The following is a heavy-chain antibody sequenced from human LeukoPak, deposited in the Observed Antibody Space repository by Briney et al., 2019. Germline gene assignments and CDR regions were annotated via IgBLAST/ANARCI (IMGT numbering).Heavy chain of an antibody. CDR3: ATDSGGTIYYYGMDV. V-gene: IGHV4-59*01. Sequence: SETLSLTCTVSGGSISSYYWSWIRQPPGKGLEWIGYIYYSGSTNYNPSLKSRVTISVDTSKNQFSLKLSSVTAADTAVYYCATDSGGTIYYYGMDVWGPGTTVTVSS. D-gene: IGHD6-19*01. CDR2: IYYSGST. J-gene: IGHJ6*02. CDR1: GGSISSYY.